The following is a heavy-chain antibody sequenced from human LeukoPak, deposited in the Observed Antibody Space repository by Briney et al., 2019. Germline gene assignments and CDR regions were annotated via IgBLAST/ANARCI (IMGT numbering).Heavy chain of an antibody. V-gene: IGHV3-21*01. CDR1: GFTFSGSE. CDR2: ISSSSSYI. D-gene: IGHD4-17*01. J-gene: IGHJ4*02. Sequence: PGGSLRLSCAASGFTFSGSEMNWVRQAPGKGLEWVPSISSSSSYIYYADSVKGRFTISRDNAKNSLYLQMNSLRAEDTAVYYCARIHGDYFLDYWGQGTLVTVSS. CDR3: ARIHGDYFLDY.